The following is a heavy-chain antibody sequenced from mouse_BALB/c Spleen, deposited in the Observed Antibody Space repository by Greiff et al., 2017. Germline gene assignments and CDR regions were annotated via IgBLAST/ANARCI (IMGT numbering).Heavy chain of an antibody. D-gene: IGHD2-14*01. CDR1: GYTFTSYW. CDR3: ARERDRYGAWFAY. Sequence: QVQLQQSGAELARPGASVKLSCKASGYTFTSYWMQWVKQRPGQGLEWIGAIYPGDGDTRYTQKFKGKATLTADKSSSTAYMQLSSLASEDSAVYYCARERDRYGAWFAYWGQGTLVTVSA. CDR2: IYPGDGDT. V-gene: IGHV1-87*01. J-gene: IGHJ3*01.